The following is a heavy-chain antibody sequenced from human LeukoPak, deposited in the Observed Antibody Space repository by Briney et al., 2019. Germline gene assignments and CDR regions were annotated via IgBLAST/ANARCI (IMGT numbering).Heavy chain of an antibody. CDR3: ARAHPHGVRETYYFDY. Sequence: GSSVKVSCKASGGTFSSYAISWVRQAPGQGLEWMGGIIPIFGAANYAQKFQGRVTITADESTSTAYMELSSLRSEDTAVYYCARAHPHGVRETYYFDYWGQGTLVTVSS. CDR2: IIPIFGAA. J-gene: IGHJ4*02. V-gene: IGHV1-69*01. D-gene: IGHD3-10*01. CDR1: GGTFSSYA.